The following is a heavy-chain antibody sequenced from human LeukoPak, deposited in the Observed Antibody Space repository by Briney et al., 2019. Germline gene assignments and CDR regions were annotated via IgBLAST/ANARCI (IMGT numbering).Heavy chain of an antibody. D-gene: IGHD6-19*01. V-gene: IGHV1-18*04. CDR1: GYTFTSYG. Sequence: ASVKVSCKASGYTFTSYGISWVRQAPGQGLEWTGWSSAYNGNTNYAQKLQGRVTMTTDTSTSTAYMELRSLRSDDTAVYYCARDLYSSGWYGDLISDYWGQGTLVTVSS. CDR3: ARDLYSSGWYGDLISDY. J-gene: IGHJ4*02. CDR2: SSAYNGNT.